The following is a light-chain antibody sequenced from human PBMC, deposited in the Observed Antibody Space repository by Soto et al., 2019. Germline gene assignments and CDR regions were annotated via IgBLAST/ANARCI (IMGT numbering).Light chain of an antibody. J-gene: IGKJ2*01. CDR3: QQRSNWPPT. Sequence: EIVVTQSPATLSLSPGERATLSCRASQSVSSYLAWYQQKPGQAPRLLIYDASNRATGIPARFSGSGSGTDFTLTISSLEPEDFAVYYCQQRSNWPPTFGPGTKREIK. CDR1: QSVSSY. V-gene: IGKV3-11*01. CDR2: DAS.